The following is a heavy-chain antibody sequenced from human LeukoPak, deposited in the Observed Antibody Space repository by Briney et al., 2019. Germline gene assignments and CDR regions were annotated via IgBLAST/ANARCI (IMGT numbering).Heavy chain of an antibody. J-gene: IGHJ4*02. CDR3: ARGARFDY. V-gene: IGHV3-30*04. Sequence: PGGSLRLSCAASGFTFSSYAMHWVRQAPGKGLEWVAVISYDGSNKYHADSVKGRFTISRDNSKNTLYLQMNSLRAEDTAVYYCARGARFDYWGQGTLVTVSS. CDR1: GFTFSSYA. CDR2: ISYDGSNK.